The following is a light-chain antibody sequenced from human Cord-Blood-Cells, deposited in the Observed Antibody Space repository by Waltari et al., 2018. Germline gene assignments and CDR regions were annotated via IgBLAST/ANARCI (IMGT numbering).Light chain of an antibody. CDR2: GAS. V-gene: IGKV3-20*01. J-gene: IGKJ2*01. CDR1: QSVSSRY. Sequence: EIVLTQSPGTLSLSPGERATLPCRASQSVSSRYLAWYQQTPGQAPRLLNYGASSRATGIPDRFSGSGSGADFTLTSSRLEPEDFAEYYCQQYGSSYTFGQGTKLEIK. CDR3: QQYGSSYT.